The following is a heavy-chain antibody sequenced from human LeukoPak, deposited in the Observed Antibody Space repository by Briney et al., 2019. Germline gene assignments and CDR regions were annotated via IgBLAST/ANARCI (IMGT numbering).Heavy chain of an antibody. CDR1: GYTFTSYD. Sequence: ASVKVSCMASGYTFTSYDINWVRQAPGQGLEWMGWMNPNSGNTGYGQKFQGRVTMTRNTSISTAYMELSSLRSEDTAVYYCARGIRVGFDYWGQGTLVTVSS. CDR3: ARGIRVGFDY. J-gene: IGHJ4*02. CDR2: MNPNSGNT. V-gene: IGHV1-8*01. D-gene: IGHD3-10*01.